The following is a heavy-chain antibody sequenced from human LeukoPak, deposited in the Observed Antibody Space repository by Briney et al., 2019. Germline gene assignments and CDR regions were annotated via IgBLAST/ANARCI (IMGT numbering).Heavy chain of an antibody. CDR1: GFTFSNYW. D-gene: IGHD3/OR15-3a*01. Sequence: GGSLRLSCEGSGFTFSNYWMTWVRQAPEKGLEWVAAISYDGSNKYYADSVKGRFTISRDNSENTLYLQMDNLRPEDTAVYFCLAFSTAGTAYWGRGTLVTVSS. CDR3: LAFSTAGTAY. J-gene: IGHJ4*02. V-gene: IGHV3-30*19. CDR2: ISYDGSNK.